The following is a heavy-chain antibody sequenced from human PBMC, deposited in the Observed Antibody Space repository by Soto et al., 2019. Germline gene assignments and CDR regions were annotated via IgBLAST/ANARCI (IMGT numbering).Heavy chain of an antibody. CDR3: AKVPWVYDPYYFDS. Sequence: SETLSLTCTVSGGSMGDSYWSWIRQAPGKVVDWIVYVHYRENSNDNLSLKSRVTISLDTAKKQFSLNLSSVTAADTAVYYCAKVPWVYDPYYFDSWGHGILVTVSS. CDR1: GGSMGDSY. CDR2: VHYRENS. D-gene: IGHD5-12*01. J-gene: IGHJ4*01. V-gene: IGHV4-59*01.